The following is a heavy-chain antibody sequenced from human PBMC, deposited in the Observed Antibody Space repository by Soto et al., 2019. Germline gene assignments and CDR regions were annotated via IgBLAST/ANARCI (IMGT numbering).Heavy chain of an antibody. V-gene: IGHV3-48*02. CDR3: ARDGITMNAVLAFYI. J-gene: IGHJ3*02. CDR2: ISSSSSTI. Sequence: EVQLVESGGGLVQPGGSLRLSCAASRFTFSSYGMNWVRQAPGKGLEWVSYISSSSSTIYYADSVKGRFTISRDNAKNSLYLQMNSLRDEDTAVYYCARDGITMNAVLAFYIWGQGTMVTVSS. CDR1: RFTFSSYG. D-gene: IGHD3-22*01.